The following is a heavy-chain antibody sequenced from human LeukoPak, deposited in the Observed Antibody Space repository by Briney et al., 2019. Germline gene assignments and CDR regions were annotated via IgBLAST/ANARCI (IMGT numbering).Heavy chain of an antibody. CDR2: IYYSGST. V-gene: IGHV4-30-4*07. CDR1: GGSISSGGYS. CDR3: ASSITMVRESPTYFDY. J-gene: IGHJ4*02. D-gene: IGHD3-10*01. Sequence: SETLSLTCAVSGGSISSGGYSWSWIRQPPGKGLEWIGYIYYSGSTYYNPSLKSRVTISVDTSKNQFSLKLSSVTAADTAVYYCASSITMVRESPTYFDYWGQGTLVTVSS.